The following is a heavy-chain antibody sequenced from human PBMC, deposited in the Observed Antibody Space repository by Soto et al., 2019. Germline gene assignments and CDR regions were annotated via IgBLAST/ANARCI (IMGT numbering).Heavy chain of an antibody. CDR2: IIPIFGTA. Sequence: SVKVSCKASGGTFSSYAISWVRQAPGQGLEWMGGIIPIFGTANYAQKFQGRVTITADESTSTAYMELSSLRSEDTAVYYCARSHTIFGVVLYYYYGMDVWGQGTTVTVSS. CDR1: GGTFSSYA. J-gene: IGHJ6*02. CDR3: ARSHTIFGVVLYYYYGMDV. V-gene: IGHV1-69*13. D-gene: IGHD3-3*01.